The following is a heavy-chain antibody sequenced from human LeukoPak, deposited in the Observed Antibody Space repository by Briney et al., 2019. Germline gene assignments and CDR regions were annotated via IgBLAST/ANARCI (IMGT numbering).Heavy chain of an antibody. CDR3: GRGFALVPAGIPDY. Sequence: GGSRRLSCAASGFTFSNYWMHWVRQAPGEGLVWVSRIRTDGSSSTYTDCVKGLFTIYRDNAKNTLYLQMNSLRAEDTAIYCCGRGFALVPAGIPDYWGQGILVTVSS. V-gene: IGHV3-74*01. CDR1: GFTFSNYW. J-gene: IGHJ4*02. D-gene: IGHD2-2*01. CDR2: IRTDGSSS.